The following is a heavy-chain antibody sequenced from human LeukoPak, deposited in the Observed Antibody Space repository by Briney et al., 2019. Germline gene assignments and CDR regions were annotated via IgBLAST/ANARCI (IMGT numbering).Heavy chain of an antibody. D-gene: IGHD3-10*01. J-gene: IGHJ4*02. CDR3: ARESRRSYCNEY. V-gene: IGHV4-4*07. Sequence: SETLSLTCTVSGGSISSYCWSWIRQPAGKGLEWIGRIYTSGSTNYNPSLKSRVTISVDTSRNHFSLKLTSVTAADTAVYYCARESRRSYCNEYWGQGALVTVSS. CDR1: GGSISSYC. CDR2: IYTSGST.